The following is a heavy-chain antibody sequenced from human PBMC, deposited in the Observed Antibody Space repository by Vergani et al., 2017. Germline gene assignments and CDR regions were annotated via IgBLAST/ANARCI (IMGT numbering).Heavy chain of an antibody. CDR2: IYYSGST. Sequence: QVQLQESGPGLVKPSETLSLTCTVSGGSISSYYWSWIRQPPGKGLEWIGYIYYSGSTNYNPSLKSRVTISLDTSKNQFSLKLSSVTAADTAVYYCARVRAAADYYYYYYYMDVWGKGTTVTVSS. CDR1: GGSISSYY. CDR3: ARVRAAADYYYYYYYMDV. D-gene: IGHD6-13*01. V-gene: IGHV4-59*01. J-gene: IGHJ6*03.